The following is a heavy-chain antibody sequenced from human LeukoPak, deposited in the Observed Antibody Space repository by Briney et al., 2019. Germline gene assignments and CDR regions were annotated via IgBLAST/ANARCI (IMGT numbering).Heavy chain of an antibody. V-gene: IGHV3-23*01. CDR2: ISGSGGST. J-gene: IGHJ4*02. Sequence: GGSLRLSCAASGFTFKNYAMTWVRQAPGKGLEWFSAISGSGGSTYYADSVKGRFTISRDNSKNTLYLQVNSLRAEDTAVYYCAKEARMVTNVFFDYWSQGILVIVSS. CDR3: AKEARMVTNVFFDY. D-gene: IGHD2-21*02. CDR1: GFTFKNYA.